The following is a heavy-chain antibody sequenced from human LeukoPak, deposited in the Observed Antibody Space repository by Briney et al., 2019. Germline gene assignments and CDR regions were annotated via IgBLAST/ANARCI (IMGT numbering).Heavy chain of an antibody. CDR1: GFTFSSYA. D-gene: IGHD3-22*01. J-gene: IGHJ4*02. V-gene: IGHV3-23*01. CDR3: AKSHDSSGYYYGFDY. Sequence: PGGSLRLSCAASGFTFSSYAMSWVRQAPGKGLEWVSAISGSGGSTYYADSVKGRFTISRDNSKNTLYLQMNSLRAEDTAVYYCAKSHDSSGYYYGFDYWGQGTLVTVSS. CDR2: ISGSGGST.